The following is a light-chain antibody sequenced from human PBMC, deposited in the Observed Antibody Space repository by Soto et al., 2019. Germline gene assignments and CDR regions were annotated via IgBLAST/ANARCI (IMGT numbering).Light chain of an antibody. V-gene: IGLV1-40*01. Sequence: QSVLTQPPSVSGAPGQRVTISCIGSSSNIGAAHNVHWYQQLPGTAPKLLICGNYNRPSGVPDRFSGSRSGAAASLAITGLRAEDEADYYCQSYDSSLNVVFGGGTKVTVL. CDR2: GNY. CDR1: SSNIGAAHN. CDR3: QSYDSSLNVV. J-gene: IGLJ2*01.